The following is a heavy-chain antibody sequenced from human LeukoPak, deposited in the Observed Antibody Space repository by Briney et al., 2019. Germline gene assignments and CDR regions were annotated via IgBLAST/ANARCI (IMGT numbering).Heavy chain of an antibody. V-gene: IGHV3-23*01. D-gene: IGHD2-15*01. CDR2: ISGSGGST. J-gene: IGHJ5*02. CDR3: AKDRWGIVVVVAATT. Sequence: GGSLRPSCAASGFTFSSYAMSWVRQAPGKGLEWVSAISGSGGSTYYADSVKGRFTVSRDNSKNTLYLQMNSLRAEDTAVYYCAKDRWGIVVVVAATTWGQGTLVTVSS. CDR1: GFTFSSYA.